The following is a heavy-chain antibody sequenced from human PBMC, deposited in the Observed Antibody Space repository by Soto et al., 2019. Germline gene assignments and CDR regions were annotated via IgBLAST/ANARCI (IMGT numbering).Heavy chain of an antibody. CDR1: GFTFSSYS. CDR3: ARVAATVTTRSSDY. V-gene: IGHV3-21*01. Sequence: GGSLRLSCAASGFTFSSYSMNWVRQAPGKGLEWVSSISSSSSYIYYADSVKGRFTISRDNAKNSLYLQMNSLRAEDTAVYYCARVAATVTTRSSDYWGQGTLVTVSS. CDR2: ISSSSSYI. J-gene: IGHJ4*02. D-gene: IGHD4-4*01.